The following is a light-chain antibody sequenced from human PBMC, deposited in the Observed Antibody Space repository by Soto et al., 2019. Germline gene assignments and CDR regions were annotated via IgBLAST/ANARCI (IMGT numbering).Light chain of an antibody. V-gene: IGKV3-20*01. J-gene: IGKJ1*01. CDR1: QSVNSNY. CDR2: CTS. CDR3: QQYDESFRT. Sequence: EIVLTQSPGTLSLSPGERATLSCRASQSVNSNYLAWYQQKPGQSPRVLMYCTSNRATVIPDRFSGSGSGTDFTLTISKLEPEDFAVYYCQQYDESFRTFGQGDKVEIK.